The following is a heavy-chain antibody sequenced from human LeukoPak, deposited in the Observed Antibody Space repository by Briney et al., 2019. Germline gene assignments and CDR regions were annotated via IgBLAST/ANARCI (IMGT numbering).Heavy chain of an antibody. CDR2: INPNSGGT. V-gene: IGHV1-2*02. J-gene: IGHJ6*03. CDR1: GYTFTGYY. CDR3: ARMSSGWFSYYYYMDV. D-gene: IGHD6-19*01. Sequence: ASVKVSCKASGYTFTGYYMHWVRQAPGQGLEWMGWINPNSGGTNYAQKFQGRVTMTRDTSISTAYMELRSLRSDDTAVYYCARMSSGWFSYYYYMDVWGKGTTVTVSS.